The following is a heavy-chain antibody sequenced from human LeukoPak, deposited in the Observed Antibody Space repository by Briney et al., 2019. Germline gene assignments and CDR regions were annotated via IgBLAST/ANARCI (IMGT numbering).Heavy chain of an antibody. V-gene: IGHV5-51*01. J-gene: IGHJ4*02. Sequence: GESLKISCKGSGYTFSTYWIGWVRQMPGKGLEWMGIIYPSDSNTKYSPSFRGQVTISADKSINTVYLQWGSLKASDIAIYYCARSYCDNLWGRGAYFDRWGQGTLVAVSS. CDR3: ARSYCDNLWGRGAYFDR. CDR1: GYTFSTYW. D-gene: IGHD3-16*01. CDR2: IYPSDSNT.